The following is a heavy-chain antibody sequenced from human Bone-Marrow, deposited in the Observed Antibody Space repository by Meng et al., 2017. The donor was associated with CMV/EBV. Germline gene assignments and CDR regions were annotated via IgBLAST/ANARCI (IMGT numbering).Heavy chain of an antibody. CDR3: AREPVCSSTSCIHYFDY. J-gene: IGHJ4*02. Sequence: GGSLKISCAASGFTVSSNYMSWVRQAPGKGLEWVSVIYSGGSTYYADSVKGRFTISRDNSKNTLYLQMNSLRAEDTAVYYCAREPVCSSTSCIHYFDYWGQGTLVTVSS. D-gene: IGHD2-2*01. CDR2: IYSGGST. V-gene: IGHV3-66*02. CDR1: GFTVSSNY.